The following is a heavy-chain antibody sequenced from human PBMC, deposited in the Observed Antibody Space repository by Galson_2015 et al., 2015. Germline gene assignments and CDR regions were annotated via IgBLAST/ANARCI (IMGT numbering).Heavy chain of an antibody. Sequence: QSGAEVKKPGESLRISCKGSGYSFTSYWISWVRQMPGKGLEWMGRIDPSDSYTNYSPSFQGHVTISADKSISTAYLQWSSLKASDTAVYYCARGPLAAVMVRGAVAGFDPWGQGTLVTVSS. V-gene: IGHV5-10-1*01. CDR2: IDPSDSYT. CDR1: GYSFTSYW. J-gene: IGHJ5*02. D-gene: IGHD3-10*01. CDR3: ARGPLAAVMVRGAVAGFDP.